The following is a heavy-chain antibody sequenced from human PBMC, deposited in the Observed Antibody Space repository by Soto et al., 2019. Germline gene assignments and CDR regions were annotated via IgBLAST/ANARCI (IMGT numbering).Heavy chain of an antibody. V-gene: IGHV4-34*01. J-gene: IGHJ5*02. CDR1: GGSFSGYY. CDR2: IKHSGST. D-gene: IGHD2-8*01. CDR3: ARAAVSRGFDH. Sequence: QVQLQQWGAGLLKPSETLSLTCAVYGGSFSGYYWSWIRQPQGKGLEWIGEIKHSGSTNYNPSLKSRVTTSVVPAQNPFSLKLSSVTAADTAVYYCARAAVSRGFDHWCQGSLVTVSS.